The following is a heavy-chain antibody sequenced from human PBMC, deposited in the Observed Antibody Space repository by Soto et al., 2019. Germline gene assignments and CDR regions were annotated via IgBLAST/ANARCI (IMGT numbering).Heavy chain of an antibody. CDR3: ARVVIEGYGDYGTPGGMDV. CDR1: GYTFTGYY. J-gene: IGHJ6*02. CDR2: INPNSGGT. V-gene: IGHV1-2*04. D-gene: IGHD4-17*01. Sequence: ASVKVSCKASGYTFTGYYMHWVRQAPGQGLEWMGWINPNSGGTNYAQKFQGWVTMTRDTSISTAYMELSRLRSDDTAVYYCARVVIEGYGDYGTPGGMDVWGQGTTVTVSS.